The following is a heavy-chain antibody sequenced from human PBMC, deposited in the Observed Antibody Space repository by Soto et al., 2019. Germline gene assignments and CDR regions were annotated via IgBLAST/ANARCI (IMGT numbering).Heavy chain of an antibody. J-gene: IGHJ6*02. D-gene: IGHD6-6*01. V-gene: IGHV4-31*03. CDR2: NYYSGIT. CDR3: ARGSSIAGLYYGMDV. CDR1: GGSISSGGYY. Sequence: QVQLQESGPGLVKPSQTLSLTCTVSGGSISSGGYYWTWIRQHPGKGLEWIGYNYYSGITYYNPSLKSRVTISRDTSKNQVSLKLSSVTAADTAVYYCARGSSIAGLYYGMDVWGQGTTVTVSS.